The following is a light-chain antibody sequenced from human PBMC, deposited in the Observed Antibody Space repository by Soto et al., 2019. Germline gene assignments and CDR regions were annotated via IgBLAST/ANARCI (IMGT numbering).Light chain of an antibody. CDR3: QSYYDRQRADV. CDR2: ASS. V-gene: IGLV1-40*01. J-gene: IGLJ1*01. Sequence: QSVLTQPPSVSGAPGQRVTISCTGSSSNIGAHYDVHWYQQLPGKAPKLLIFASSNRPSGVPGRFSGSQSGTSASLAIPGVQGGDEAGYYCQSYYDRQRADVFGSGTKVTVL. CDR1: SSNIGAHYD.